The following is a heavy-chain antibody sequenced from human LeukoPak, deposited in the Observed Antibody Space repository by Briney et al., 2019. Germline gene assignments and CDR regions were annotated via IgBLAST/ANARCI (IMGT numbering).Heavy chain of an antibody. CDR2: MNPNSGNT. D-gene: IGHD4-17*01. V-gene: IGHV1-8*01. CDR1: GYTFTSYD. J-gene: IGHJ3*02. Sequence: GASVKVSCKASGYTFTSYDINWVRQATGQGLEWMGWMNPNSGNTGYAQNYQGRVTITRNTSISTAYMKLSSLRSEDTAVYYCARGLATVTTRAFDIWGQGTMVTVSS. CDR3: ARGLATVTTRAFDI.